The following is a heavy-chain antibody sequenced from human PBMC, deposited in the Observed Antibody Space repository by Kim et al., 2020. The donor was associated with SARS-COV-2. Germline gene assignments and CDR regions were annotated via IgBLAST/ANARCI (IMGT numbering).Heavy chain of an antibody. Sequence: ASVKVSCKASGYTFTGYYMHWVRQAPGQGLEWMGRINPNSGGTNYAQKFQGRVTMTRDTSISTAYMELSRLRSDDTAVYYCAREKRSSGWQDLLLDRAPSYYYYGMDVWGQGTTVTVSS. D-gene: IGHD6-19*01. CDR3: AREKRSSGWQDLLLDRAPSYYYYGMDV. J-gene: IGHJ6*02. CDR2: INPNSGGT. V-gene: IGHV1-2*06. CDR1: GYTFTGYY.